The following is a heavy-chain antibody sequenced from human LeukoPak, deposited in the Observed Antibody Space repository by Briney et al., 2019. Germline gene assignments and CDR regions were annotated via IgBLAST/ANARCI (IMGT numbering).Heavy chain of an antibody. CDR3: AIYSH. D-gene: IGHD2-15*01. Sequence: ASVKVSCKASGYTFTSYYMHGVRQVPGQGLEWMGIINPSGGSTSYAQKFQGRVTMTRDTSISTAYMELSRLRSDDTAVYYCAIYSHWGQGTLVTVSS. V-gene: IGHV1-46*01. CDR1: GYTFTSYY. CDR2: INPSGGST. J-gene: IGHJ4*02.